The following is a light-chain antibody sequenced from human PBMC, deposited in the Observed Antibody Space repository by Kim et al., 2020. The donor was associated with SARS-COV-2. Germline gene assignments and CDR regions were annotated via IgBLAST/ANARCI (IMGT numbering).Light chain of an antibody. CDR3: QQYNTWPPWT. Sequence: EIVMTQSPATLSVSPGERATLSCRASQSVSINLAWYQQKPGQAPRLLIYGASTRATGIPARFSGSGSGTEFTLTISSLQSEDFAVYYCQQYNTWPPWTFGQGTKVDIK. V-gene: IGKV3-15*01. J-gene: IGKJ1*01. CDR1: QSVSIN. CDR2: GAS.